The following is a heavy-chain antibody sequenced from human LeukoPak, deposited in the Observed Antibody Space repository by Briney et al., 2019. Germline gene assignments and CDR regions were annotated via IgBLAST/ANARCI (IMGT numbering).Heavy chain of an antibody. CDR2: ISGSGGST. D-gene: IGHD6-13*01. V-gene: IGHV3-23*01. CDR3: AKDGGYSGSWLDY. Sequence: PGGSLRLSCAASGFTFSSYGMSWVRQAPGKGLEWVSAISGSGGSTYYADSVKGRFTISRDNSKNTLYLQMNSLRAEDTAVYYCAKDGGYSGSWLDYWGQGTLVTVSS. J-gene: IGHJ4*02. CDR1: GFTFSSYG.